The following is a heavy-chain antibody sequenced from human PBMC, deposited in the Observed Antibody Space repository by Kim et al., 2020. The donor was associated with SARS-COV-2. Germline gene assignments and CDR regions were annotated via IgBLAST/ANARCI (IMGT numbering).Heavy chain of an antibody. CDR2: IRYDGSKT. V-gene: IGHV3-33*01. CDR1: GFTFSNYG. D-gene: IGHD2-15*01. Sequence: GGSLRLSCAASGFTFSNYGMHWVRQAPGRGLEWVAGIRYDGSKTFYADSVKGRFTISRDNSKNTLYLQMNSLRAEDTAVYYCASDQYCRAGSCFFWGQG. J-gene: IGHJ4*02. CDR3: ASDQYCRAGSCFF.